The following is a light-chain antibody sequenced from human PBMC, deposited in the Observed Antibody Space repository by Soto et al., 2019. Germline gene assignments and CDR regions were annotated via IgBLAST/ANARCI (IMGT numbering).Light chain of an antibody. V-gene: IGKV3-20*01. CDR1: QSVSSSY. CDR2: GAS. Sequence: EIVLTQSPGTLSLSPGERATLSCRASQSVSSSYLAWYQQKPGQAPRLLIYGASSRATGIPDRFSGSVSGTDFTLTISRLEPEDSAVYYCQQYGSSPRTFGQGTKVEL. J-gene: IGKJ1*01. CDR3: QQYGSSPRT.